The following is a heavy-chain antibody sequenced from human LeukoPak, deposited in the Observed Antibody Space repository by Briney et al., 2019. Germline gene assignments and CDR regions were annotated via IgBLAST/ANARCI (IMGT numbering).Heavy chain of an antibody. V-gene: IGHV1-18*01. Sequence: ASVKVSCKASGYTFTSYDINWVRQATGQGLEWMGWISAYNGNTNYAQKLQGRVTMTTDTSTSTAYMELRSLRSDDTAVYYCARDRFGYFDYWGQGTLVTVSS. J-gene: IGHJ4*02. CDR2: ISAYNGNT. CDR3: ARDRFGYFDY. D-gene: IGHD3-16*01. CDR1: GYTFTSYD.